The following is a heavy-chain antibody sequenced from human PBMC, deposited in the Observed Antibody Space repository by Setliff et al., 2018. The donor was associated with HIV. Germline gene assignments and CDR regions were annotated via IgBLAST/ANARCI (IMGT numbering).Heavy chain of an antibody. CDR2: IYHTGTT. CDR1: GYPISSGYY. D-gene: IGHD5-18*01. Sequence: SETLSLTCTVSGYPISSGYYWTWIRQPPGKGLEWTGSIYHTGTTYYNRSLESRLTISIDTSKNQFSLKMTSVTAADTALYYCSNWNTTIDEDAWGQGTLVTVSS. CDR3: SNWNTTIDEDA. V-gene: IGHV4-38-2*02. J-gene: IGHJ5*02.